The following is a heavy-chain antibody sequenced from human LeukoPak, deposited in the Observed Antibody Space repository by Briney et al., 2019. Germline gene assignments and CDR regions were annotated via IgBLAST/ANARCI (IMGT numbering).Heavy chain of an antibody. V-gene: IGHV1-2*02. J-gene: IGHJ2*01. CDR3: ASPWGRWFGELIWYFDP. D-gene: IGHD3-10*01. CDR1: GYTFTGYY. CDR2: INPNSGGT. Sequence: ASVKVSCKASGYTFTGYYVHWVRQAPGQGLEWMGWINPNSGGTNYAQRFQGRVTMTRDTSITTAYMELSRLRSDDTAVYYCASPWGRWFGELIWYFDPWGRGTLVTVSS.